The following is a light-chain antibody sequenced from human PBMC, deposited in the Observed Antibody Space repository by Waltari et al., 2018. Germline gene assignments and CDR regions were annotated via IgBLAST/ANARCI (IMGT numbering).Light chain of an antibody. V-gene: IGLV1-47*01. CDR3: AAWDDSLSGRV. Sequence: QSVLTQPPSASGTPGPRVTVSCSGSSSNIGGHYVSWFQQLPGTAPQVLIYSDNQRPSGIPDRFSGSKSGTSASLAISGLRSEDEADYYCAAWDDSLSGRVFGGGTKLTVL. CDR1: SSNIGGHY. J-gene: IGLJ3*02. CDR2: SDN.